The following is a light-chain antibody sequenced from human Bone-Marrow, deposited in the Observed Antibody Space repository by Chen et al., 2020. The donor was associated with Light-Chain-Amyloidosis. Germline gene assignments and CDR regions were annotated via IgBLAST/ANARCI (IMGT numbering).Light chain of an antibody. CDR2: DVN. CDR1: SYDIGGHNF. J-gene: IGLJ2*01. V-gene: IGLV2-14*03. Sequence: QSSLTQPASVSGSPGQSITISCTGTSYDIGGHNFVSWYQQHPGKAPKLIIYDVNNRPSGVSYRFSGSKSVNTDSMTISGLEAEDESDYYCNSFGSKSLQTFGGGTKLTVL. CDR3: NSFGSKSLQT.